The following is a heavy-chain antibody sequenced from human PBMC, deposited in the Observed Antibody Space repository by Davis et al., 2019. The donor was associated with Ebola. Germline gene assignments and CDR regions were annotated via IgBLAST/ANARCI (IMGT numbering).Heavy chain of an antibody. CDR3: ARRGDCSSTSCYMGY. V-gene: IGHV3-74*01. D-gene: IGHD2-2*02. Sequence: PGGSLRLSCAASGFTFSTYWMHWVRQAPGKGLVWVSRINNDGSSTSYADSVRGRFTISRDNAKNTVYLQMNSLRAEDTAVYYCARRGDCSSTSCYMGYWGQGTLVTVSS. J-gene: IGHJ4*02. CDR2: INNDGSST. CDR1: GFTFSTYW.